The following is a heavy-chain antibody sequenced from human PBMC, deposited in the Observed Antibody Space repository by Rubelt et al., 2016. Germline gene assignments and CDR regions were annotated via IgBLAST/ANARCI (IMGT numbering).Heavy chain of an antibody. D-gene: IGHD6-19*01. J-gene: IGHJ4*02. CDR2: IYYSGST. CDR3: ARGYSSGWTIRDY. V-gene: IGHV4-31*01. Sequence: QVQLQESGPGLVKPSQTLSLTCTVSGCSISSGGYYWSWIRQHPGQGLSCLWYIYYSGSTSYTPSLKVIVTISVEQSKTQCALKLGSVTAADTAVYYCARGYSSGWTIRDYWGQGTLVTVSS. CDR1: GCSISSGGYY.